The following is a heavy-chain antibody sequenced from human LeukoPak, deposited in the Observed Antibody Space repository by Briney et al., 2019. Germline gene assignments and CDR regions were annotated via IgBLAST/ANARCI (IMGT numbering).Heavy chain of an antibody. CDR3: AREDHSGSYSLTNFDY. V-gene: IGHV1-2*02. CDR1: GYTFTGYS. J-gene: IGHJ4*02. D-gene: IGHD1-26*01. Sequence: GASVKLSCKASGYTFTGYSMDWVRQAPGQGLEWMGWINPNSGGTNYAQRFQGRVTMTRDTSISTAYMELSRLRSDDTAVYYCAREDHSGSYSLTNFDYWGQGTLVTVSS. CDR2: INPNSGGT.